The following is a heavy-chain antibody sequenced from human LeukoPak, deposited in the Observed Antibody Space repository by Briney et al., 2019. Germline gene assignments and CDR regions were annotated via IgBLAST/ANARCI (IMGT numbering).Heavy chain of an antibody. J-gene: IGHJ3*02. V-gene: IGHV1-18*04. CDR3: ARDGRIRPFDI. CDR1: GYTFTGYY. CDR2: ISAYNGNT. D-gene: IGHD1-26*01. Sequence: ASVKVSCKASGYTFTGYYMHWVRQAPGQGLEWMGWISAYNGNTNYAQKLQGRVTMTTDTSTSTAYMELRSLRSDDTAVYYCARDGRIRPFDIWGQGTMVTVSS.